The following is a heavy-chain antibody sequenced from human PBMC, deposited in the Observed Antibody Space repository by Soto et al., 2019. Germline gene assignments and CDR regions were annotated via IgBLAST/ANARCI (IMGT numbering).Heavy chain of an antibody. D-gene: IGHD3-10*01. Sequence: PSETLSLTCTVSGGSISTYYWNWIRQPPGKGLESIGYIYYSGSANYSPSLKSRVTISVDTSKNQFSLKLSSVTAADTAVYYCARWGGWFDPWGQGTLVTVSS. CDR3: ARWGGWFDP. CDR2: IYYSGSA. CDR1: GGSISTYY. V-gene: IGHV4-59*01. J-gene: IGHJ5*02.